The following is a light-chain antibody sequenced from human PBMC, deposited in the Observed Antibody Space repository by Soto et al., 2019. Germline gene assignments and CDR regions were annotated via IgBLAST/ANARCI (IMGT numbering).Light chain of an antibody. Sequence: DIVMTQSPDSLAVSLGERATINCKSSQSVLYSSNNKNYLAWYQQKPGQPPKLLIYWASTRESGVPDRFSGSGSGTDFTLTIICLQAEDVAVYYCQQYYSTPPTFGQGTKVEIK. V-gene: IGKV4-1*01. CDR3: QQYYSTPPT. J-gene: IGKJ1*01. CDR1: QSVLYSSNNKNY. CDR2: WAS.